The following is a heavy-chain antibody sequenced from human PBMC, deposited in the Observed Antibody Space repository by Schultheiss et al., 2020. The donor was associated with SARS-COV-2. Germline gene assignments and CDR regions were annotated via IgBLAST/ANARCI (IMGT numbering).Heavy chain of an antibody. CDR2: ISSSGSTI. CDR3: ARDLQLVRDPKYYYYGMDV. CDR1: GFTFSDYY. J-gene: IGHJ6*02. Sequence: GGSLRLSCAASGFTFSDYYMSWIRQAPGKGLEWVSYISSSGSTIYYADSVKGRFTISRDNAKNSLYLQMNSLRAEDTAVYYCARDLQLVRDPKYYYYGMDVWGQGTTVTVSS. V-gene: IGHV3-11*01. D-gene: IGHD6-6*01.